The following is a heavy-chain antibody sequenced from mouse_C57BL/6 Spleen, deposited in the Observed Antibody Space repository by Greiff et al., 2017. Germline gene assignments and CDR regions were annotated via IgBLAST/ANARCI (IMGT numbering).Heavy chain of an antibody. CDR3: ARHELGYYAFDY. V-gene: IGHV1-62-2*01. CDR1: GYTFTEYT. J-gene: IGHJ2*01. CDR2: FYPGSGSI. Sequence: VQLVESGAELVKPGASVKLSCKASGYTFTEYTIPWVKQRSGQGLEWIGWFYPGSGSIKYNEKFKDKATLTVDKSSSTVYMALSRLTSEDSAVYFCARHELGYYAFDYWGHGTTLTVSS. D-gene: IGHD2-1*01.